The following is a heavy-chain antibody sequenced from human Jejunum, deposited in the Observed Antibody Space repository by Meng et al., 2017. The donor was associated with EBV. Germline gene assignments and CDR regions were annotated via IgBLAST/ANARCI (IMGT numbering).Heavy chain of an antibody. CDR2: LFHIGTT. J-gene: IGHJ5*02. CDR1: GASISRSTW. Sequence: QSHMHESRPGLVHPLANLSLTGSVSGASISRSTWWSWVRQPPGKGPEWIRELFHIGTTNYNPTLKSRVTMSVDKSKNHFSLKLTSVTAADTAVYYFARDGGPSGSYAYWFDPWGQGTLVTVSS. D-gene: IGHD1-26*01. CDR3: ARDGGPSGSYAYWFDP. V-gene: IGHV4-4*02.